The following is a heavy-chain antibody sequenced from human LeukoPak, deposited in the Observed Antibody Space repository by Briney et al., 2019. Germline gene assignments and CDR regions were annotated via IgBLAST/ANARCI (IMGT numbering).Heavy chain of an antibody. J-gene: IGHJ6*03. CDR3: AKDPIYYYYFMDV. CDR2: IRYDGSNK. CDR1: GFTFSSYG. V-gene: IGHV3-30*02. Sequence: GGSLRLSCAASGFTFSSYGMHWVRQAPGKGLEWVAFIRYDGSNKYYADSVKARFTISRDNSKNTLFLQMSSLRAEDTAVYYCAKDPIYYYYFMDVWGKGTTVTVSS.